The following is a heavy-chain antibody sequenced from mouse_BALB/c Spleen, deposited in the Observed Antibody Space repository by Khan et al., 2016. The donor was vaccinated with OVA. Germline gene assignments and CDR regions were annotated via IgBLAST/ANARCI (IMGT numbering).Heavy chain of an antibody. V-gene: IGHV3-2*02. CDR1: GYSITSDYA. Sequence: EVQLQESGPGLVKPSQSLSLTCTVTGYSITSDYAWDWIRQFPGNKLEWMGYISYGGSTSYNPSHNSRIFITRDTSKNQFFLQLNSVTTEDTATYYCARRNYDGYAMDYWGQGTSVTVSS. CDR3: ARRNYDGYAMDY. J-gene: IGHJ4*01. D-gene: IGHD2-4*01. CDR2: ISYGGST.